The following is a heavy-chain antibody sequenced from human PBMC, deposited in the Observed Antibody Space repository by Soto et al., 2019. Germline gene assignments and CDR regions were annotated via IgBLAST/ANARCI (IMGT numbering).Heavy chain of an antibody. J-gene: IGHJ6*02. Sequence: PGGSLRLSCAASGFTFSHYGMHWVRQAPGKGLEWVSVIWYDGSEKYYVDSVKGRFTISRDNAKNSLYLQMNSLRAEDTAVYYCARFYYDSSGYLPSPYYYYYGMDVWGQGTTVTVSS. D-gene: IGHD3-22*01. CDR1: GFTFSHYG. CDR3: ARFYYDSSGYLPSPYYYYYGMDV. CDR2: IWYDGSEK. V-gene: IGHV3-33*03.